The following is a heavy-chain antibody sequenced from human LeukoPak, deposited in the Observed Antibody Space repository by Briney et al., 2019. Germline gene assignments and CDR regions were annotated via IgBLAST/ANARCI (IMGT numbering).Heavy chain of an antibody. CDR1: GGSISSYY. CDR3: ARGLSRDGYNLNWFDP. Sequence: SETLSLTCTVSGGSISSYYWSWIRQPPGKGLEWIGYIYYSGSTNYNPSLKSRVTISVDTSKNQFSLKLSSVTAADTAVYYCARGLSRDGYNLNWFDPWGQGTLVTVSS. J-gene: IGHJ5*02. CDR2: IYYSGST. D-gene: IGHD5-24*01. V-gene: IGHV4-59*01.